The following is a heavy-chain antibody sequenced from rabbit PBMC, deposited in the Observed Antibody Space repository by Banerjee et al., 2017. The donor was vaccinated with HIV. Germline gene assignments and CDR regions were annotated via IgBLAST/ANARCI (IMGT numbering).Heavy chain of an antibody. D-gene: IGHD6-1*01. J-gene: IGHJ4*01. CDR1: GFSFSSSYY. CDR2: IYAGSSGST. Sequence: QSLEESGGDLVKPGASLTLTCTASGFSFSSSYYMCWVRQAPGKGLEWIACIYAGSSGSTYYASWAKGRFTISKTSSTTVTLQMTSLTAADTATYFCAREAGYAGYGYVDYFNLWGPGTLVTVS. V-gene: IGHV1S40*01. CDR3: AREAGYAGYGYVDYFNL.